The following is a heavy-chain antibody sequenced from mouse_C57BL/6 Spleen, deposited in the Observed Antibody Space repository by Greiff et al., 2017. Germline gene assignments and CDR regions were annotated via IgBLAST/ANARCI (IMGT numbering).Heavy chain of an antibody. V-gene: IGHV1-64*01. Sequence: VQLQQPGAELVKPGASVKLSCKASGYTFTSYWMHWVKQRPGQGLEWIGMIHPNSGSTNYNEKFKSKATLTVDKSSSTAYMQLSSLTSEDSAVYDCARADYGSSPWFAYWGQGTLVTVSA. CDR2: IHPNSGST. CDR3: ARADYGSSPWFAY. J-gene: IGHJ3*01. CDR1: GYTFTSYW. D-gene: IGHD1-1*01.